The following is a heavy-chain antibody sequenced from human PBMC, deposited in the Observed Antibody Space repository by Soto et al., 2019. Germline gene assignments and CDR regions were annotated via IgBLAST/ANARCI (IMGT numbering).Heavy chain of an antibody. J-gene: IGHJ4*02. CDR2: IYYSGST. Sequence: ETLSLTCTVSGGSVSSGSYYWSWIRQPPGKGLEWIGYIYYSGSTNYNPSLKSRVTIPVDTSKNQFSLKLSSVTAADTAVYYCARDREMATSLGYYFDYWGQGTLVTVSS. V-gene: IGHV4-61*01. D-gene: IGHD5-12*01. CDR3: ARDREMATSLGYYFDY. CDR1: GGSVSSGSYY.